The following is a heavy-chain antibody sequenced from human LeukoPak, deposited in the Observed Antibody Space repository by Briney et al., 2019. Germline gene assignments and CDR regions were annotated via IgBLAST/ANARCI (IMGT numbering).Heavy chain of an antibody. V-gene: IGHV4-59*01. D-gene: IGHD5-18*01. Sequence: SETLSLTCTVSGGSISSYYWSWIRQPPGKGLEWIGYIYYSGSTNYNPSLKSRVTISVDTSKNQFSLKLSSVTAADTAVYYCARNTAMEYYHMDVWGKGTTVTVSS. J-gene: IGHJ6*03. CDR2: IYYSGST. CDR3: ARNTAMEYYHMDV. CDR1: GGSISSYY.